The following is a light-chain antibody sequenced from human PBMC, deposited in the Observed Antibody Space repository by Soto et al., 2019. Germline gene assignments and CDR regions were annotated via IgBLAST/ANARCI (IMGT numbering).Light chain of an antibody. CDR3: QQRANWPPLT. V-gene: IGKV3-11*01. CDR2: DAS. CDR1: RNIYNN. J-gene: IGKJ4*01. Sequence: EVVLTQSPATLSLSPGERATLSCRVSRNIYNNLAWYQHTPGQAPRLLIHDASKRASGIPARFSGSGSGTDFTLTISSLEPEDFAVYYCQQRANWPPLTFGGGTKVELK.